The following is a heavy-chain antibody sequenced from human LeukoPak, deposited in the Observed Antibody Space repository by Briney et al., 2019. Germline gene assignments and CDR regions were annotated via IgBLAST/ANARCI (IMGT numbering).Heavy chain of an antibody. Sequence: SDTLSLTCTVSGGSISSSSYYWGWVRQPPGKGLEWTGSIYDSGSTYYNPSLKSRVTISVDTSKNQFSLKVSSVTAADTAVYYCARHVVASSNGNWFDPWGQGTLVTVSS. CDR3: ARHVVASSNGNWFDP. CDR1: GGSISSSSYY. J-gene: IGHJ5*02. CDR2: IYDSGST. V-gene: IGHV4-39*01. D-gene: IGHD4-11*01.